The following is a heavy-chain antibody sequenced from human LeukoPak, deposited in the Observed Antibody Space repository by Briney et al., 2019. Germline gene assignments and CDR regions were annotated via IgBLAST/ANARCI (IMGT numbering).Heavy chain of an antibody. J-gene: IGHJ3*02. V-gene: IGHV6-1*01. CDR1: GDSVSSNSAA. D-gene: IGHD3-22*01. CDR3: ASERLTYYYDSSGYLVHAFDI. Sequence: SQTLSLTCAISGDSVSSNSAAWNWTRQSPSRGLEWLGRTYYRSKWYNDYAVSVKSRITINPDTSKNQFSLQLNSVTPEDTAVYYCASERLTYYYDSSGYLVHAFDIWGQGTKVTVSS. CDR2: TYYRSKWYN.